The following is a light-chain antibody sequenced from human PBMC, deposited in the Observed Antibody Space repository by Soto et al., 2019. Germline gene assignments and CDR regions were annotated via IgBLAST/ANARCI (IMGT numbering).Light chain of an antibody. Sequence: CRASHSISSWLAGYQQKPGKAPNLLIYDASTLESGVPSRFSCSGSGTDFTVTISSLYPDDFATNYCEQYTSDWRFGQGTKVDIK. V-gene: IGKV1-5*01. J-gene: IGKJ1*01. CDR1: HSISSW. CDR3: EQYTSDWR. CDR2: DAS.